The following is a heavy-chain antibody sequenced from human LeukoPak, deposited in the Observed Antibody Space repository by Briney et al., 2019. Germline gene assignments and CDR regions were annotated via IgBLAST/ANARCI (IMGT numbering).Heavy chain of an antibody. V-gene: IGHV4-34*01. CDR2: INHSGST. D-gene: IGHD3-10*01. Sequence: PSETLSLPCAVYGGSFSGYYWSWIRQPPGKGLEWIGEINHSGSTNYNPSLKSRVTISVDTSKNQFSLKLSSVTAADTAVYYCARGPYGSGSYYRNYYYYMDVWGKGTTVTVSS. CDR1: GGSFSGYY. CDR3: ARGPYGSGSYYRNYYYYMDV. J-gene: IGHJ6*03.